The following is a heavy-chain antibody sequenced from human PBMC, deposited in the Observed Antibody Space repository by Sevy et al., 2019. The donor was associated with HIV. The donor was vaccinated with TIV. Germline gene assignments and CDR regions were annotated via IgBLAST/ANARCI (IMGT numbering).Heavy chain of an antibody. V-gene: IGHV3-23*01. D-gene: IGHD2-2*01. J-gene: IGHJ4*02. CDR1: GFTFSSYA. Sequence: GGSLRLSCAASGFTFSSYAMSWVRQAPGKGLEWVSAISGSRGSTYYADSVKGRFTISRDNSKNTLYLQMNSLRAEDTAVYYCAKDMGSGSIVVVPAAMMGLDYWGQGTLVTVSS. CDR2: ISGSRGST. CDR3: AKDMGSGSIVVVPAAMMGLDY.